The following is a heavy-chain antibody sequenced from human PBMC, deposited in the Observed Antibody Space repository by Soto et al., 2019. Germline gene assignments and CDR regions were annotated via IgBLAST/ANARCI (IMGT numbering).Heavy chain of an antibody. J-gene: IGHJ4*02. Sequence: ESGGGVVQPGRSLRLSCASSGFTFSSYGMHWVRRAPGKGLEWMAVISYDGSNKNYGDSVEGRFTISRDNSKNTLFLQMDSLRAEDTAVYYCARSAGKGGLAAPIDYWGQGTLVTVSS. CDR1: GFTFSSYG. D-gene: IGHD6-13*01. V-gene: IGHV3-33*05. CDR3: ARSAGKGGLAAPIDY. CDR2: ISYDGSNK.